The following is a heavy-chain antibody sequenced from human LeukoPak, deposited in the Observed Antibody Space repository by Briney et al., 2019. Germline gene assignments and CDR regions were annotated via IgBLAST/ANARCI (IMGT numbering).Heavy chain of an antibody. V-gene: IGHV4-59*01. CDR3: ARVRGDFETD. J-gene: IGHJ1*01. Sequence: SETLSLTCSVSGGSISSYYWTWIRQLPGKGLEWIGYRYYSGSTTYNPSLKSRVTISVDTSKSQFSLKLISVTAADTAIYYCARVRGDFETDWGQGTLVTVSS. CDR2: RYYSGST. D-gene: IGHD3-16*01. CDR1: GGSISSYY.